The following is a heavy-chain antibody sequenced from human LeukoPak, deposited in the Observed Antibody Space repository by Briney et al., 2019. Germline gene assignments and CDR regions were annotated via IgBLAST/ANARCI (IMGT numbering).Heavy chain of an antibody. CDR1: GFTFSSYG. D-gene: IGHD3-3*02. CDR3: AKGPLAAPTPLDY. Sequence: GGSLRLSCAASGFTFSSYGMHRVRQAPGKGLEWVAFIRYDGSNKYYADSVKGRFTISRDNSKNTLYLQMNSLRAEDTAVYYCAKGPLAAPTPLDYWGQGTLVTVSS. V-gene: IGHV3-30*02. CDR2: IRYDGSNK. J-gene: IGHJ4*02.